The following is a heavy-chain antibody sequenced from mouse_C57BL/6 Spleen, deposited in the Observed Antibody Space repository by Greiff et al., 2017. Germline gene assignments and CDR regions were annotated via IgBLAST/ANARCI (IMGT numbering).Heavy chain of an antibody. CDR2: IPPSDSDT. CDR3: AIERLLRDYVDE. CDR1: GYTFTSYW. D-gene: IGHD1-1*01. V-gene: IGHV1-74*01. J-gene: IGHJ2*01. Sequence: QVQLQQPGAELVKPGASVKVSCKASGYTFTSYWMHWVKQRPGQGLEWIGRIPPSDSDTNYNQKLKGKATLTVDKSSSTAYMQLSSLTSEDSAVYYWAIERLLRDYVDEWGQGTTLKVSS.